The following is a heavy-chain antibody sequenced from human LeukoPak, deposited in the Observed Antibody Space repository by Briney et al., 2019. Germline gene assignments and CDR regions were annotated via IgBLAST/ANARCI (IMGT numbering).Heavy chain of an antibody. Sequence: SETLSLTCTVSGGSISSYYWSWLRQPPGRGLEWIGYIYYSGSTNYNPSLKSRVTISVDTSKNQFSLKLSSVTAADTAVYYCARHIRDGNNAASNFDYWGQGILVTVSS. D-gene: IGHD5-24*01. J-gene: IGHJ4*02. CDR1: GGSISSYY. V-gene: IGHV4-59*08. CDR3: ARHIRDGNNAASNFDY. CDR2: IYYSGST.